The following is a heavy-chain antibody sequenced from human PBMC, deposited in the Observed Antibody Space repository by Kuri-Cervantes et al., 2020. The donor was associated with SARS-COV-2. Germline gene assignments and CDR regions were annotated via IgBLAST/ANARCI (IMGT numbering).Heavy chain of an antibody. Sequence: ASVKVSCKASGYTFTGYYMHWVRQAPGQGLEWMGWINPNSGGTNYAQKFQGWVTMTRDTSISTAYMELSRLRSDDTAVYCCAREPTGYSSTWYGFDPWGQGSLVTVSS. CDR1: GYTFTGYY. CDR2: INPNSGGT. V-gene: IGHV1-2*04. D-gene: IGHD6-13*01. CDR3: AREPTGYSSTWYGFDP. J-gene: IGHJ5*02.